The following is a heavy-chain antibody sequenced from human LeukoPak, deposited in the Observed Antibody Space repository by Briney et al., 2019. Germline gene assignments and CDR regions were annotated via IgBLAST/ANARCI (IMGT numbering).Heavy chain of an antibody. V-gene: IGHV3-9*01. CDR1: GFTFDDYA. Sequence: GGSLRLSCAASGFTFDDYAMHWVRQAPGKGLEWVSGISWNSGSIGYADSVKGRFTISRDNAKSSLYLQMNSLRAEDSAVYYCTRETAFDFWGQGTVVTVSS. CDR3: TRETAFDF. J-gene: IGHJ3*01. CDR2: ISWNSGSI.